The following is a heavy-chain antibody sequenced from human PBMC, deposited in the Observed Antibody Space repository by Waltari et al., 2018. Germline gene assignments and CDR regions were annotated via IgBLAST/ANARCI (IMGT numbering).Heavy chain of an antibody. D-gene: IGHD6-13*01. CDR1: GGSIISYY. CDR3: ARVRAGSSSWYWGAFDI. V-gene: IGHV4-59*01. Sequence: QVQLQESVPGLVKPSATLSLTCTVSGGSIISYYWSWIRPPQGKGLEWIGYIYYSGSTNYNPSLKSRVTISVDTSKNQFSLKLSSVTAADTAVYYCARVRAGSSSWYWGAFDIWGQGTMVTVSS. CDR2: IYYSGST. J-gene: IGHJ3*02.